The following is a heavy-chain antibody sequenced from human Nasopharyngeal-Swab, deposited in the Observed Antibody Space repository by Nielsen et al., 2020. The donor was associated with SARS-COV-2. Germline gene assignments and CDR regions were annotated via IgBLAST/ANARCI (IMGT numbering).Heavy chain of an antibody. Sequence: GGSLSLSCAASGFTFSSYAMSWVRQAPGKGLEWVSAISGSGGSTYYADSVKGRFTISRDNSKNTLYLQMNSLRAEDTAVYYCAKDRSSGWAYFDYWGQGTLVTVSS. CDR3: AKDRSSGWAYFDY. D-gene: IGHD6-19*01. V-gene: IGHV3-23*01. CDR1: GFTFSSYA. CDR2: ISGSGGST. J-gene: IGHJ4*02.